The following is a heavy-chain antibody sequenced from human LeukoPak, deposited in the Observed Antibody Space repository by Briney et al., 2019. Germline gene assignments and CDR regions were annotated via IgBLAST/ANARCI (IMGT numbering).Heavy chain of an antibody. CDR3: ARGLLVHESGGSGWYHL. CDR1: GYTFTSYD. D-gene: IGHD6-19*01. CDR2: INPNIDDT. V-gene: IGHV1-2*02. Sequence: ASVKVSCKASGYTFTSYDINWVRQATGQGLEWMGWINPNIDDTNYAQNFQGRVTMTRDTSTSTAYMELTRLEFDDTAIYYCARGLLVHESGGSGWYHLWGQGTLVTVSS. J-gene: IGHJ4*02.